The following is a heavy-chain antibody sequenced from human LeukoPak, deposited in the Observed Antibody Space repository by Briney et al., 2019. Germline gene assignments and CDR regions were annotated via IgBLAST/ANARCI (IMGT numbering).Heavy chain of an antibody. CDR3: ARDPYSGSYGNEYYYYMDV. V-gene: IGHV3-21*01. Sequence: GGSLRLSCAASGFTFSSYNMNWVRQAPGKGLEWVSSITSSSTYIYYADSVKGRFTISRDNARNSLSLQMNSLRAEDTAVYYCARDPYSGSYGNEYYYYMDVWGKGTTVTISS. D-gene: IGHD1-26*01. CDR1: GFTFSSYN. CDR2: ITSSSTYI. J-gene: IGHJ6*03.